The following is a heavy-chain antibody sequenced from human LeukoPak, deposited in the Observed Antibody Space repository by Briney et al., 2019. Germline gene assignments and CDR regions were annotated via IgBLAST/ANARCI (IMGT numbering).Heavy chain of an antibody. Sequence: AGSLRLSCAASGFTFSSYAMSWVRQALGTGLEWVSGISGGGGSTYYADSGKGRFTISRDNSKNTLYLQMDSLRAEDTAVYYCAKGPVAAADNWFDPWGQGTLVTVSS. CDR2: ISGGGGST. CDR3: AKGPVAAADNWFDP. CDR1: GFTFSSYA. V-gene: IGHV3-23*01. D-gene: IGHD6-13*01. J-gene: IGHJ5*02.